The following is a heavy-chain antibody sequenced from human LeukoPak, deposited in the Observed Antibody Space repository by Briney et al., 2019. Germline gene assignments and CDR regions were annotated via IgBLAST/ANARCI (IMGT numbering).Heavy chain of an antibody. CDR2: INHSGST. Sequence: PSETLSLTCAVYGGSFSAYYWSWIRQPPGKGLEWIGEINHSGSTNYNPSLKSRVTMSVDTSKNQFSLKLSSVTAADTAVYYCARDVKSRRRQWFGELSVYYYYYMDVWGKGTTVTISS. J-gene: IGHJ6*03. CDR1: GGSFSAYY. V-gene: IGHV4-34*01. D-gene: IGHD3-10*01. CDR3: ARDVKSRRRQWFGELSVYYYYYMDV.